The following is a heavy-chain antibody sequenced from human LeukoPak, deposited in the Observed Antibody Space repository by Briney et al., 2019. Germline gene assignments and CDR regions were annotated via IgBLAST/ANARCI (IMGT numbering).Heavy chain of an antibody. D-gene: IGHD2-15*01. V-gene: IGHV3-33*01. Sequence: GGSLRLSCAASGFTFSSYGMHWVRQAPGKGLEWVALIWYDGNNKYYADSVKGRFTIFRDNSKNTLYLQLNSLRAEDTAVYYCARQHCSGGDCYFFDWGQGTLVTASS. J-gene: IGHJ4*02. CDR2: IWYDGNNK. CDR1: GFTFSSYG. CDR3: ARQHCSGGDCYFFD.